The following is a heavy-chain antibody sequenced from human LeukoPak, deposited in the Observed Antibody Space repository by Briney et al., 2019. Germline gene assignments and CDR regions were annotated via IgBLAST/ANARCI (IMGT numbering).Heavy chain of an antibody. CDR2: ISAYNGNT. V-gene: IGHV1-18*01. J-gene: IGHJ4*02. CDR3: VTGYSSGLFDY. Sequence: ASVKVSCKASGYTFTSYGISWVRQAPGQGLEWMGWISAYNGNTNYAQKLQGRVTMTTDTSTSTAYMELRSLRSDDTVVYYCVTGYSSGLFDYWGQGTLVTVSS. CDR1: GYTFTSYG. D-gene: IGHD6-19*01.